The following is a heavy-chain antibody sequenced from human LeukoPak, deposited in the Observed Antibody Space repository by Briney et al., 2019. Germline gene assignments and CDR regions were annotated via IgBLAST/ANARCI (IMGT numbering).Heavy chain of an antibody. CDR1: GGSFSGYS. V-gene: IGHV4-34*01. D-gene: IGHD4-17*01. J-gene: IGHJ5*02. CDR2: INHSGST. Sequence: SETLSLTCAVYGGSFSGYSWSWIRQPPGKGLEWIGEINHSGSTTYNPSLKSRVTMSLDTSKNQVSLTLRSVTAADTALYYCTRDSGTTGEVKFDPWGQGTLVTVSS. CDR3: TRDSGTTGEVKFDP.